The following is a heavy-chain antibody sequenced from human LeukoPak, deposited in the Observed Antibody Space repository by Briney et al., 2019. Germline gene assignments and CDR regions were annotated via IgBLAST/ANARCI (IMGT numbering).Heavy chain of an antibody. J-gene: IGHJ4*02. V-gene: IGHV3-11*01. D-gene: IGHD2-21*02. CDR1: GFTFSNYY. CDR2: ISNSGSIT. Sequence: GGSLRLSCAASGFTFSNYYMSWIRQAPGKGLEWVSYISNSGSITYNADSVKGRFTISRDNAKNSLYLQMNSLRAEDTAVYYCARVKAYYHIVVVTAIRLPPDYWGQGTLVTVSS. CDR3: ARVKAYYHIVVVTAIRLPPDY.